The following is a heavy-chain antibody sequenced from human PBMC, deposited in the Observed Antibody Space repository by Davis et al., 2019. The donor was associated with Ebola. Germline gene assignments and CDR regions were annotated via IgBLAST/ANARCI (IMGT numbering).Heavy chain of an antibody. CDR1: GFTFSSYW. V-gene: IGHV3-7*01. D-gene: IGHD3-16*01. CDR3: AKDWRITFWNYAMEV. Sequence: PGGSLRLSCAASGFTFSSYWMSWVRQAPGKGLEWVANIKEDGSEKHYVDSVKGRFTISRDNAKNSLYVQMNSLRAEDTAVYYCAKDWRITFWNYAMEVWGKGTTVTVSS. CDR2: IKEDGSEK. J-gene: IGHJ6*04.